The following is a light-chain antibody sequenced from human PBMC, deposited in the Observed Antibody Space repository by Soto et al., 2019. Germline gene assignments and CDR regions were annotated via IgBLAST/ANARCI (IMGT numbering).Light chain of an antibody. Sequence: DIQMTQSPSSLSASVGDRVTITCRASQSISSYLNWYQQKPGKAPQLLIYAASSLQRGVPSRFSGSGSGTDVTLTISSLQPEDFATYYWQQSYSTPRFGQGTKVEIK. V-gene: IGKV1-39*01. CDR2: AAS. CDR1: QSISSY. J-gene: IGKJ1*01. CDR3: QQSYSTPR.